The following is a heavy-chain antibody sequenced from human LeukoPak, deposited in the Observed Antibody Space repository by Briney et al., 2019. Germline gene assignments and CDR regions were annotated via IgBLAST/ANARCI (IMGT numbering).Heavy chain of an antibody. V-gene: IGHV4-39*01. J-gene: IGHJ4*02. CDR3: ARHVRFLEWLSSYYFDY. CDR2: TYYSGTT. Sequence: SETLSLTCTVSGGTISSSSYYWGWIRQPPGKGLEWIGSTYYSGTTYYNPSLKSRVTISVDTSKSQFSLRLTSVTAADTAVYYCARHVRFLEWLSSYYFDYWGQGTLVPVSS. D-gene: IGHD3-3*01. CDR1: GGTISSSSYY.